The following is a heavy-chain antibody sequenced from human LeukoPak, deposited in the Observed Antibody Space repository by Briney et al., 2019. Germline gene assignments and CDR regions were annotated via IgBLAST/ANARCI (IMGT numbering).Heavy chain of an antibody. D-gene: IGHD2-15*01. V-gene: IGHV1-18*01. Sequence: ASVEISCKASGYTFTTYGISWVRQAPGQGLEWMGWISTYNGNTNYAQKFQGRVTMTTDTSTTTAYMELRSLRSDDTAVYFCARTSGSIVVAHWGQGTLVTVSS. CDR2: ISTYNGNT. CDR3: ARTSGSIVVAH. CDR1: GYTFTTYG. J-gene: IGHJ4*02.